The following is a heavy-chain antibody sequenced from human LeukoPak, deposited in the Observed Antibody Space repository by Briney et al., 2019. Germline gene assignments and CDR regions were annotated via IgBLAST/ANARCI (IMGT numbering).Heavy chain of an antibody. Sequence: GGSLRLSCAASGFTFSNYWMLWVRQAPGKGLVWVSRINSDGINTSYADSVKGRFTISRDNAKNTLNLQMNSLRAEDTAVYYCARDLGQYYDTSDNWFDPWGQGTLVTVSS. CDR3: ARDLGQYYDTSDNWFDP. CDR2: INSDGINT. V-gene: IGHV3-74*01. D-gene: IGHD3-22*01. J-gene: IGHJ5*02. CDR1: GFTFSNYW.